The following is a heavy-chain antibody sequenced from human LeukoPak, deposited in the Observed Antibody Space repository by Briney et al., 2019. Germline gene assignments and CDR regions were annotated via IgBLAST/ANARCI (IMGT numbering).Heavy chain of an antibody. D-gene: IGHD3-3*01. J-gene: IGHJ6*02. CDR3: ARGDAYYDFWSGYYEGYYGMDV. CDR1: GGSISSGDYY. CDR2: IYYSGST. Sequence: SETLSLTCTVSGGSISSGDYYWSWIRQPPGKGLEWIGYIYYSGSTYYNPSLKSRVTISVDTSKNQLSLKLSSVTAADTAVYYCARGDAYYDFWSGYYEGYYGMDVWGQGTTVTVSS. V-gene: IGHV4-30-4*01.